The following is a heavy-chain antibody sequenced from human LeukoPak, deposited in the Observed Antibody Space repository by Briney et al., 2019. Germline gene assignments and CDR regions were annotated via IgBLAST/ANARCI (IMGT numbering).Heavy chain of an antibody. Sequence: GGSLRLSCAASGFTFSSYSMNWVRQAPGKGLEWVSYISSSSSIIYYADSVKGRFTISRDNAKNSLYLQMNSLRDEDTAVYYCARELPDYYGSGSYYIWDYYYYYGMDVWGQGTTVTVSS. CDR2: ISSSSSII. J-gene: IGHJ6*02. D-gene: IGHD3-10*01. CDR1: GFTFSSYS. CDR3: ARELPDYYGSGSYYIWDYYYYYGMDV. V-gene: IGHV3-48*02.